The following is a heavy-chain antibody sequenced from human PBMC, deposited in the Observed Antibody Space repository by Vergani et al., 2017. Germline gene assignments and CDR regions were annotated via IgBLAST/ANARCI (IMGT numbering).Heavy chain of an antibody. CDR1: GFSFRNAW. CDR3: TTDPRYCGDGSCYWLRDHHYYGMDV. CDR2: IKSTFDRGTT. V-gene: IGHV3-15*07. Sequence: EVQLVESGGGFVKPGGSLRLSCVASGFSFRNAWMNWVRRTPGKGLEWVGRIKSTFDRGTTDYAAAVKGRFTISRDDSKNTLFLQMNGLKTEDIGVYYCTTDPRYCGDGSCYWLRDHHYYGMDVCGQGTTVTVSS. J-gene: IGHJ6*02. D-gene: IGHD2-21*01.